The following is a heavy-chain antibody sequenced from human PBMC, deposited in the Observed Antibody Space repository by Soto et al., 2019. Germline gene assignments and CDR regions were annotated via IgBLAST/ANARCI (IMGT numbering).Heavy chain of an antibody. J-gene: IGHJ2*01. D-gene: IGHD6-13*01. V-gene: IGHV3-30*18. CDR3: AKGGSSEWHSYFDL. CDR2: ISPSSGTK. CDR1: GFSFSSDA. Sequence: QVQLVQSGGGVVQPGRPLGLSCAASGFSFSSDAMHWLRQPPGRGLEWVAVISPSSGTKIYADSVKGRFTISRDDTRSRFYLQTKSLRFEDTAVYYCAKGGSSEWHSYFDLWGRGTLVTVSS.